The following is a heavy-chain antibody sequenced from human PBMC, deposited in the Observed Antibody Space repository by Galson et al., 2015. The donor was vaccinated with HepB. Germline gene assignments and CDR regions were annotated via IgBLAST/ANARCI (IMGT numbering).Heavy chain of an antibody. D-gene: IGHD6-13*01. CDR1: GFTFSNYW. J-gene: IGHJ6*02. CDR3: ARQVAVAQGYGTDA. CDR2: INSNSDGSSI. V-gene: IGHV3-74*01. Sequence: SLRLSCAASGFTFSNYWMHWVRQAPGKGLVWVSRINSNSDGSSITYADSVKGRFTISRDNAKNTLYLQMSSLRGEDTAVYYCARQVAVAQGYGTDAWGQGTTVTVSS.